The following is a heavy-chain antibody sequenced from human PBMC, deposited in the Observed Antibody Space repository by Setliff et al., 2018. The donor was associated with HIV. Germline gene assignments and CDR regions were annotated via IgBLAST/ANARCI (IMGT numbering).Heavy chain of an antibody. Sequence: GGSLRLSCAASGFTFNSYAMSWVRQAPGKGLEWVATMSGSGGSTYYADSVKGRFTISRDNSKNTLYLQMNSLRAEDTAVYYCARAAAQQLDYWGQGTLVTVSS. V-gene: IGHV3-23*01. CDR2: MSGSGGST. CDR1: GFTFNSYA. CDR3: ARAAAQQLDY. D-gene: IGHD6-13*01. J-gene: IGHJ4*02.